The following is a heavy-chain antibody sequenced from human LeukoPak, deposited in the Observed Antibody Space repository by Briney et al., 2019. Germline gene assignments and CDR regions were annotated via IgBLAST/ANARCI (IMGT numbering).Heavy chain of an antibody. V-gene: IGHV4-4*09. J-gene: IGHJ1*01. CDR1: GGSISSYY. CDR3: ARQYYDSSGAEYFQH. Sequence: PSETLSLTCTVSGGSISSYYWSWIRQPPGKGLEWIGYIYTSGSTNYNPSLKSRVTISVDTSKNRFSLKLSSVTAADTAVYYCARQYYDSSGAEYFQHWGQGTLVTVSS. D-gene: IGHD3-22*01. CDR2: IYTSGST.